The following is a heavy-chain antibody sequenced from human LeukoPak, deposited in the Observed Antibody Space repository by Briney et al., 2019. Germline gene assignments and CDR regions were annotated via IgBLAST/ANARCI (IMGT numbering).Heavy chain of an antibody. CDR1: GYTFTAYY. D-gene: IGHD2-15*01. CDR2: IDTNSGGT. V-gene: IGHV1-2*02. Sequence: GASVKVSCKASGYTFTAYYMHWVRRAPGQGLEWMGWIDTNSGGTNYAQKFQGRVTITRDTFIGTAYMELSSLISDDTAVYYCASEAYCSGGSCSLHRVASWGQGTLVTVSS. J-gene: IGHJ4*02. CDR3: ASEAYCSGGSCSLHRVAS.